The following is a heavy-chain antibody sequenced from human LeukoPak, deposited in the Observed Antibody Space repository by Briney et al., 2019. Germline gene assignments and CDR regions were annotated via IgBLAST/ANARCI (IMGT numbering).Heavy chain of an antibody. Sequence: SETLSLTCIVSGGSISSYYWSWLRQPAGKGLEWLGRIYTSGSTNYNPSLKSRVTMSVDTSKNQFSLKLTSLTAADTAVYYCARDHRRDYGDYHFDYWGQGTLVTVSS. CDR2: IYTSGST. CDR1: GGSISSYY. J-gene: IGHJ4*02. CDR3: ARDHRRDYGDYHFDY. V-gene: IGHV4-4*07. D-gene: IGHD4-17*01.